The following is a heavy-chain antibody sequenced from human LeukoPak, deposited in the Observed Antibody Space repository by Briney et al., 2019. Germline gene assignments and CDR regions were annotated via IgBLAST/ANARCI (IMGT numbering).Heavy chain of an antibody. D-gene: IGHD5-18*01. CDR3: ARVQLWGYYYYYMDV. CDR2: INHSGST. Sequence: SETLSLTCAVYGGFFSGYYWSWIRQPPGKGLEWIGEINHSGSTNYNPSLKSRVTISVDTSKNQFSLKLSSVTAADTAVYYCARVQLWGYYYYYMDVWGKGTMVTVSS. J-gene: IGHJ6*03. CDR1: GGFFSGYY. V-gene: IGHV4-34*01.